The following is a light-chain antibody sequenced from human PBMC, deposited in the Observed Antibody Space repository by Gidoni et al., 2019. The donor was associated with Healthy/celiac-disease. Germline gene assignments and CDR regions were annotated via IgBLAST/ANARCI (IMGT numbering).Light chain of an antibody. CDR3: QQYDSTPGT. CDR1: QSVLYSSNNKNY. J-gene: IGKJ1*01. Sequence: DILMLQPPDCLAVSLGERSTINCQSSQSVLYSSNNKNYLAWYQQKPGQPPTLLIYWASTRESGVPDRFSGSGSGTDFTLTISSLQAEDVAVYYCQQYDSTPGTFGRGTKVEIK. V-gene: IGKV4-1*01. CDR2: WAS.